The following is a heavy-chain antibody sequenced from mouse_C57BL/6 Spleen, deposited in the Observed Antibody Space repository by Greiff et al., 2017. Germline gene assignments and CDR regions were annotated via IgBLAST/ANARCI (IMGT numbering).Heavy chain of an antibody. CDR1: GYAFSSSW. J-gene: IGHJ2*01. D-gene: IGHD2-5*01. Sequence: VHLVESGPELVKPGASVKISCKASGYAFSSSWMNWVKQRPGKGLEWIGRIYPGDGDTNYNGKFKGKATLTADKSSSTAYMQLSSLTSEDSAVYFCARDGGYYSNGFDYWGQGTTLTVSS. V-gene: IGHV1-82*01. CDR3: ARDGGYYSNGFDY. CDR2: IYPGDGDT.